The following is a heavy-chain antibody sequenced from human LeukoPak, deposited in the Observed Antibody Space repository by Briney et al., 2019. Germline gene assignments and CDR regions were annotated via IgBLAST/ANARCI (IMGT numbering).Heavy chain of an antibody. D-gene: IGHD1-26*01. J-gene: IGHJ4*02. Sequence: PGGSLRLSCAASGFTFDDYCMSWVRQAPGKGLEWVSGINWTGGSTCYADSVKGRFTISRDNARNSLYLQMNSLRAENTALYYCAREVGATYFDYWGQGTLVTVSS. V-gene: IGHV3-20*04. CDR2: INWTGGST. CDR1: GFTFDDYC. CDR3: AREVGATYFDY.